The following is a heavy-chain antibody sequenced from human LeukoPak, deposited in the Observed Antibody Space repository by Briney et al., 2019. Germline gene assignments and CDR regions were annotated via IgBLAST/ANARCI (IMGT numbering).Heavy chain of an antibody. CDR2: IYSGGST. D-gene: IGHD3-22*01. CDR1: GFTFSNYW. J-gene: IGHJ3*02. V-gene: IGHV3-53*01. Sequence: PGGSLRLSCAASGFTFSNYWMHWVRQAPGKGLEWVSVIYSGGSTYYADSVKGRFTISRDNSKSTLYLQMNSLRAEDTAVYYCASGFDSSGPFDAFDIWGQGTMVTVSS. CDR3: ASGFDSSGPFDAFDI.